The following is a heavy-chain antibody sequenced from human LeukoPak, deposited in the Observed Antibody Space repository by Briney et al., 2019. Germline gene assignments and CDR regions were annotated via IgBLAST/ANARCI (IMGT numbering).Heavy chain of an antibody. Sequence: GGSLRLSCAASGFTFDDYAMHWVRQAPGKGLEWVSGISWNSGSIGYADSVKGRFSISRDNANNSVYLQMNNLRAEDTAVYYCAAVIDYWGQGTLVTVSS. CDR3: AAVIDY. V-gene: IGHV3-9*01. CDR1: GFTFDDYA. J-gene: IGHJ4*02. CDR2: ISWNSGSI.